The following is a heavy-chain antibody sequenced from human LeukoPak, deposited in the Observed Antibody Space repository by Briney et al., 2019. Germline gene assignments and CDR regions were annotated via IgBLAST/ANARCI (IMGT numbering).Heavy chain of an antibody. CDR3: ATWESLGYYFDY. CDR2: IYPGDSDT. J-gene: IGHJ4*02. CDR1: GYRFTSYW. Sequence: GGSLKISFKGSGYRFTSYWIGWGRPGPGKGVGCMGIIYPGDSDTRYSPSFQGQVTISADKSISTAYLQWSSLKASDTAMYYCATWESLGYYFDYWGQGTLVTVSS. V-gene: IGHV5-51*01. D-gene: IGHD1-26*01.